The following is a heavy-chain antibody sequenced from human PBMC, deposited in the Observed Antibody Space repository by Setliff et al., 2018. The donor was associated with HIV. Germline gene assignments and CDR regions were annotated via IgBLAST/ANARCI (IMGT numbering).Heavy chain of an antibody. V-gene: IGHV1-69*13. CDR3: ARDEGMTTRRGRFDP. CDR2: IIPIFSTT. Sequence: ASVMVSCKASGGTFSKDAINWVREAPGQGLEWMGGIIPIFSTTTYAQKFQGRVTITADDSTSTVYMELSSLKSEDTAMYYCARDEGMTTRRGRFDPWGQGTLVTVSS. D-gene: IGHD4-4*01. J-gene: IGHJ5*02. CDR1: GGTFSKDA.